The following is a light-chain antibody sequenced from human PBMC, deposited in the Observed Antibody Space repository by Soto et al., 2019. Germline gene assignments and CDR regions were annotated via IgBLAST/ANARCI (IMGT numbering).Light chain of an antibody. CDR2: DKN. J-gene: IGLJ1*01. V-gene: IGLV1-40*01. CDR1: SSNIGAGYD. Sequence: QSVLTQPPSVSGAPGQRVTISCTGTSSNIGAGYDVHWYQQLPGTAPKLLIYDKNNRPSGVPDRFSGSKSGTSASLAITGLQAEDEADYYCHSYDSSLSGSTVFGTGTKLTVL. CDR3: HSYDSSLSGSTV.